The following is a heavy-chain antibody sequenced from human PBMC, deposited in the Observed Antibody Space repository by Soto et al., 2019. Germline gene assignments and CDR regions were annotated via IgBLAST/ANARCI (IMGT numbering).Heavy chain of an antibody. CDR3: ARGYDYGMYYFDY. CDR1: GGSFSGYY. Sequence: LSLTCAVYGGSFSGYYWSWIRQPPGKGLEWIGEINHSGSTNYNPSLKSRVTISVDTSKNQFSLKLSSVTAADTAVYYCARGYDYGMYYFDYWGQGTLVTVSS. J-gene: IGHJ4*02. V-gene: IGHV4-34*01. D-gene: IGHD3-16*01. CDR2: INHSGST.